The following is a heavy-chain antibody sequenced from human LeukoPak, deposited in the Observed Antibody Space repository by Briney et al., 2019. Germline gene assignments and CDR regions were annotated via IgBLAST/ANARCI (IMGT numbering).Heavy chain of an antibody. CDR2: ISSGGTTI. CDR3: ARDRISAWNDY. Sequence: GGSLRLSCAASGFTFSDYYMSWIRQAPEKGLEWVSYISSGGTTIYYADSVKGRFTISRDNAKNSLYLQMNSLRAEDTAVYYCARDRISAWNDYWGQGTLVTVSS. V-gene: IGHV3-11*01. J-gene: IGHJ4*02. CDR1: GFTFSDYY. D-gene: IGHD6-19*01.